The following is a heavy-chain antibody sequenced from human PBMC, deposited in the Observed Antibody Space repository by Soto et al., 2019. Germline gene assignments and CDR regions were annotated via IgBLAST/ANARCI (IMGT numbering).Heavy chain of an antibody. CDR1: GGTFSSYA. V-gene: IGHV1-69*13. D-gene: IGHD3-10*01. Sequence: SVKVSCKASGGTFSSYAISWVRQAPGQGLEWMGGIIPIFGTANYAQKFQGRVTITADESTSTAYMELSSLRSEDTAVYYCAKDPVLLWFGELPNDAFDIWGQGTMVTVSS. CDR2: IIPIFGTA. CDR3: AKDPVLLWFGELPNDAFDI. J-gene: IGHJ3*02.